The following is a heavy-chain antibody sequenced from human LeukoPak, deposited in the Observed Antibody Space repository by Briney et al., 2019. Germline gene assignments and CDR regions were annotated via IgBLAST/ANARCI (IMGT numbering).Heavy chain of an antibody. V-gene: IGHV4-39*07. D-gene: IGHD3-10*01. CDR3: AKEADYYGSRSYYYFDY. CDR1: GDSISSSSYY. Sequence: SETLSLTCTVSGDSISSSSYYWAWIRQPPGKGLEWIGSIYYSGTTYYNPSLKSRVIISVDTSKNQFSLKLSSVTAADTAVYYCAKEADYYGSRSYYYFDYWGQGTLVTVSS. J-gene: IGHJ4*02. CDR2: IYYSGTT.